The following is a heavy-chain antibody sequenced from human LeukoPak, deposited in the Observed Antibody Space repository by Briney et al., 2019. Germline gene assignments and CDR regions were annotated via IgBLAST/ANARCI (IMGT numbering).Heavy chain of an antibody. V-gene: IGHV1-2*02. CDR1: GYTFTAYY. J-gene: IGHJ4*02. CDR3: ARDATDIYGDYMY. CDR2: INPNNGGT. D-gene: IGHD4-17*01. Sequence: ASVKVSCKTSGYTFTAYYMHWVRQAPGQGLEWTGWINPNNGGTNYAQKFQGRATMTRDTSISTAYMDLNRLRSDDTAVYYCARDATDIYGDYMYWGQGTLVTVSS.